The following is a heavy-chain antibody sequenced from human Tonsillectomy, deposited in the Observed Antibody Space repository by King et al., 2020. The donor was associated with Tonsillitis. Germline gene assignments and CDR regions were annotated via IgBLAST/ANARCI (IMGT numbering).Heavy chain of an antibody. CDR2: IGPSGRNI. V-gene: IGHV3-48*01. D-gene: IGHD3-9*01. J-gene: IGHJ4*02. CDR1: GFTFRRFS. CDR3: ARDHDWAFDY. Sequence: VQLVESGGGLVQPGGSLRLSCAGSGFTFRRFSLNWVRQTPGKGLEWGSHIGPSGRNINYIDSLKGRFTVSRDDAKNSLYLEMNSLRVEDAAVYYCARDHDWAFDYWGQGTLVAVSS.